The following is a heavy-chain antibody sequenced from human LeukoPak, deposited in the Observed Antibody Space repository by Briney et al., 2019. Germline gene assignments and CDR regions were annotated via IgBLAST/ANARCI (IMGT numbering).Heavy chain of an antibody. J-gene: IGHJ4*02. D-gene: IGHD6-13*01. CDR1: GDSISRYY. V-gene: IGHV4-59*13. CDR2: IYYSGST. Sequence: SETLSLTCTVSGDSISRYYWSWIRQPPGKGLEWIGHIYYSGSTRYNPSLKSRVNISVDTSKNQISLNLSSVTAADTAVYYCASHLFDPAAYDYWGQGTLVTVSS. CDR3: ASHLFDPAAYDY.